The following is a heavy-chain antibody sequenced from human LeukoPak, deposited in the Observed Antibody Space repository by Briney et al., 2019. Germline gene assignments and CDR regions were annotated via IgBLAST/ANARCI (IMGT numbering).Heavy chain of an antibody. CDR1: GFTFSSYS. Sequence: PGGSLRLSCAASGFTFSSYSMNWVRQAPGKGLEWVSYISSSSSTIYYADSVKGRFTISRDNAKNSLYLQMNSLRAEDTAVYYCARDLHYDKVPYYFDYWGQGTLVTVSS. CDR2: ISSSSSTI. D-gene: IGHD3-22*01. CDR3: ARDLHYDKVPYYFDY. V-gene: IGHV3-48*04. J-gene: IGHJ4*02.